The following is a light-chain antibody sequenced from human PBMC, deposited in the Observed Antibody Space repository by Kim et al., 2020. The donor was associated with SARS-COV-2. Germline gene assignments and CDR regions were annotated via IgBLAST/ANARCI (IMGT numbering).Light chain of an antibody. CDR3: QAWDSSTVV. CDR2: QDS. CDR1: KLGDKY. Sequence: SVSPGQTASITCSGDKLGDKYACWYQQKPGQSPVLVIYQDSKRPTGIPARFSGSTSRNTATLTISGTQAMDEADYDCQAWDSSTVVFGGGTQLTVL. J-gene: IGLJ2*01. V-gene: IGLV3-1*01.